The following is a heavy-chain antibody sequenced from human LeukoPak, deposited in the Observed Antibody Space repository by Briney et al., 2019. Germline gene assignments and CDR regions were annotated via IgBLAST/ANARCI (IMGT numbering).Heavy chain of an antibody. D-gene: IGHD6-19*01. Sequence: PGGSLRLSCSASGFTFSDYYMSWIRQAPGKGLEWISYISSSGGTIYYADSVKGRFTISRDTAKNSLYLQMNSLRAEDTAVYYCARDRIAVAGRTDYWGQGTLVTVSS. V-gene: IGHV3-11*01. CDR2: ISSSGGTI. CDR1: GFTFSDYY. CDR3: ARDRIAVAGRTDY. J-gene: IGHJ4*02.